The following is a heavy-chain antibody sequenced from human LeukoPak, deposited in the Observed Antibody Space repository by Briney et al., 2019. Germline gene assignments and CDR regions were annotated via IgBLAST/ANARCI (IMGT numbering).Heavy chain of an antibody. J-gene: IGHJ3*02. Sequence: GSLRLSSTPPGLRFSRYNFNWVRQAPGKGLEWLSYIRTSSETIYYGDSVKGRFNISRDNAKNFLYLQMDSLRAEDTAVYFCATYHDTTGYFKEAFEMWGQGTFVTVSS. D-gene: IGHD3-22*01. CDR1: GLRFSRYN. V-gene: IGHV3-48*01. CDR3: ATYHDTTGYFKEAFEM. CDR2: IRTSSETI.